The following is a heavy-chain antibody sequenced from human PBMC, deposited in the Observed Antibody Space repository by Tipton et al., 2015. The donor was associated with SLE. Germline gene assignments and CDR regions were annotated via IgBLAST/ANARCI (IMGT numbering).Heavy chain of an antibody. CDR2: IFPSDSDT. V-gene: IGHV5-51*03. CDR3: ARGGDYRGFESGSFFPCDY. D-gene: IGHD1-26*01. J-gene: IGHJ4*02. Sequence: QLVQSGAEVKKPGESLKISCKGSGYSFTNYWIGWVRQMPGKGLEWMGIIFPSDSDTRYSPSFQGQVTISADKSISTAYLRWSSLKASDTAMYYCARGGDYRGFESGSFFPCDYWGQGTRVTVSA. CDR1: GYSFTNYW.